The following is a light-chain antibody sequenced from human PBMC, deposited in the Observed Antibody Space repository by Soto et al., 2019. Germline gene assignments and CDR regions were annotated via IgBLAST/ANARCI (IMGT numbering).Light chain of an antibody. CDR1: SSDVGGYNY. CDR2: EVS. V-gene: IGLV2-14*01. J-gene: IGLJ1*01. CDR3: SSYTSSSTFPYV. Sequence: QSALTQPASVSGSPGQSITISCNGTSSDVGGYNYVSWYQQHPGKAPKLMIYEVSNRPSGVSNRFSGSKSGNTASLSISGLQAEDEADYYCSSYTSSSTFPYVFGTGTKLTVL.